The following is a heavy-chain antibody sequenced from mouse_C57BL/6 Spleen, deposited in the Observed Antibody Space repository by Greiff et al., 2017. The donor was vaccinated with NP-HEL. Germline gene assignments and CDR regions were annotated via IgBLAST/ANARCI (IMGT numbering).Heavy chain of an antibody. J-gene: IGHJ1*03. CDR1: GYTFTSYT. CDR2: INPSSGYT. CDR3: ARSEIYYGNYGYFDV. Sequence: QVQLQQSGAELARPGASVKMSCKASGYTFTSYTMHWVKQRPGQGLEWIGYINPSSGYTKYNQKFKDKATLTADKSSSTAYMQLSSLTSEDSAVYYCARSEIYYGNYGYFDVWGTGTTVTVSS. D-gene: IGHD2-1*01. V-gene: IGHV1-4*01.